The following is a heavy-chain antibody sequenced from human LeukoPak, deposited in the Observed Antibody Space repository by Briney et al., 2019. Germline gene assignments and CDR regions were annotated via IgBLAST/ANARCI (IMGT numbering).Heavy chain of an antibody. CDR3: AQRNDFDI. Sequence: PSETLSLTCTVSGGSISGDHWNWIRQPPGKGLEWIGYIYYSGNTNYNPSLKSRVTISVDTSKNQFSLKLSSVTAADTAVYYCAQRNDFDIWGQGTMVTVSS. CDR2: IYYSGNT. CDR1: GGSISGDH. V-gene: IGHV4-59*08. J-gene: IGHJ3*02.